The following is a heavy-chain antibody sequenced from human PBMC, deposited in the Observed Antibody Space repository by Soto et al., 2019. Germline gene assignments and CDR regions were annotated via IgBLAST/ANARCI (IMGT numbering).Heavy chain of an antibody. CDR2: IYYSGST. V-gene: IGHV4-39*01. CDR1: GGSISSSSYY. CDR3: ARQMELLYSFIYVYYYYMDV. Sequence: SETLSLTCTVSGGSISSSSYYWGWIRQPPGKGLEWIGSIYYSGSTYYNPSLKSRVTISVDTSKNQFSLKLSSVTAADTAVYYCARQMELLYSFIYVYYYYMDVWAKGTTVTVSS. J-gene: IGHJ6*03. D-gene: IGHD1-7*01.